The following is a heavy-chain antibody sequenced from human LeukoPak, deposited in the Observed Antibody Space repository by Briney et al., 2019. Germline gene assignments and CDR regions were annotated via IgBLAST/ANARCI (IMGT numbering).Heavy chain of an antibody. CDR3: ARGVTGIYYYYYMDV. CDR2: INPNSGDT. J-gene: IGHJ6*03. Sequence: ASVKVSCKASGYTFTGYYIHWVPQAPGQELEWMGWINPNSGDTNYAQKFQGEVTMTRDTSISTAYMELSRLRSDDTAVYYCARGVTGIYYYYYMDVWGKGTTVTVSS. D-gene: IGHD3-10*01. CDR1: GYTFTGYY. V-gene: IGHV1-2*02.